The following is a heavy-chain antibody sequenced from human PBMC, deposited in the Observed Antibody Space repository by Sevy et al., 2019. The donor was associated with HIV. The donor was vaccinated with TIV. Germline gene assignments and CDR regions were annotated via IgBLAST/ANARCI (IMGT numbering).Heavy chain of an antibody. CDR3: ARGSYSYDSSLYWFDT. CDR1: GVSISSGDYY. J-gene: IGHJ5*02. CDR2: IYKKGNT. D-gene: IGHD3-22*01. Sequence: SETLSLTCSVSGVSISSGDYYWSWIRQHPGKGLEWIGYIYKKGNTYSNPSLKTRLIISIDTSKNQFSLNLSSMTAADTAVYYCARGSYSYDSSLYWFDTWGQGTLVTVSS. V-gene: IGHV4-31*03.